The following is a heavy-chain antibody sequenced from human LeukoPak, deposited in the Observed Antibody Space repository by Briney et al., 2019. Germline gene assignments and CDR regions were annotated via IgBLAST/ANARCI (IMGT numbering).Heavy chain of an antibody. CDR3: ARVFYCSGGSCYSGPFDY. CDR2: INTDGSST. CDR1: GFTFSSYW. J-gene: IGHJ4*02. Sequence: GGSLRLSCAASGFTFSSYWMHWVRQAPGKGLVWVSRINTDGSSTSYADPVKGRFTISRDNAKNTLYLQMNSLRAEDTAVYYCARVFYCSGGSCYSGPFDYWGQGTLVTVSS. V-gene: IGHV3-74*01. D-gene: IGHD2-15*01.